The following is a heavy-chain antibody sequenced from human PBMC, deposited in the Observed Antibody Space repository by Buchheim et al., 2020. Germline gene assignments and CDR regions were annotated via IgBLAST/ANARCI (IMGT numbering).Heavy chain of an antibody. D-gene: IGHD4-23*01. V-gene: IGHV1-8*01. CDR2: MNPNSGNT. Sequence: QVQLVQSGAEVKKPGASVKVSCKASGYTFTSYDINWVRQAIGQGLEWMGWMNPNSGNTGYAQKFHGRVTMTGNTSISTAYMERSSLRSEDTAVYYCARRPIDGGSSLGVSYYGMDVWGQGTT. CDR1: GYTFTSYD. CDR3: ARRPIDGGSSLGVSYYGMDV. J-gene: IGHJ6*02.